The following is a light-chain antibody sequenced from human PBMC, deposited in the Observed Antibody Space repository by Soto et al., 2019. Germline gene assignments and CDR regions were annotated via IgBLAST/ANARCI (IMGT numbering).Light chain of an antibody. J-gene: IGKJ1*01. V-gene: IGKV3-15*01. CDR3: QQCNNWPRT. CDR2: GAS. Sequence: EIVMTQSPATLSVSPGERATLSCRASQSVSSDLAWYHQKPGQAPRLLIYGASTRATGIPARFSGSGSGTEFTLTINSLQSEDFAVYYCQQCNNWPRTFGQGTQVDIK. CDR1: QSVSSD.